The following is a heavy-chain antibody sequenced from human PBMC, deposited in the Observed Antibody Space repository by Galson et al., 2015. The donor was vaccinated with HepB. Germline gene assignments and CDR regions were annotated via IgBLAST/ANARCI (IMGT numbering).Heavy chain of an antibody. CDR2: ISASGDHT. Sequence: SLRLSCAASKFIFKNYAMSWVRQAPGKGLEWISSISASGDHTYYGDSVKGRLTISRDNSKSTLYLHMNSLRFEDTSMYYCARVRMNNLDYWGQGTLVTVSS. V-gene: IGHV3-23*01. D-gene: IGHD1/OR15-1a*01. CDR3: ARVRMNNLDY. J-gene: IGHJ4*02. CDR1: KFIFKNYA.